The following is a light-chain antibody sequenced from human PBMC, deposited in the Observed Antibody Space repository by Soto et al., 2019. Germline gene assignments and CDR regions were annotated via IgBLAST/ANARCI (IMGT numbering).Light chain of an antibody. V-gene: IGKV1-27*01. CDR1: QGISYY. CDR2: AAS. Sequence: DIQMTQSPSSLSASVGDRVTITCRASQGISYYLAWYQQKPGKVPKLLIYAASTLQSGVPSRFSGSGSGTDFTLTISSLQPEDVATYYCQKYNSAPSFTFGPGTKVDIK. J-gene: IGKJ3*01. CDR3: QKYNSAPSFT.